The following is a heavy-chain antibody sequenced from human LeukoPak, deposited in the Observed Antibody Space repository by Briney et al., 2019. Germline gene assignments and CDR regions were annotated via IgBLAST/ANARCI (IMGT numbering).Heavy chain of an antibody. Sequence: SETLSLTCTVSGDPINGYYWSWLRRPPGKGLEWVGYIYYSGSTNYNPSLKSRVTISVDTSKNQLPLKLSSVTAADTAVYYCAREVVVGYYYSGMDVWGQGTTVTVSS. CDR3: AREVVVGYYYSGMDV. CDR2: IYYSGST. CDR1: GDPINGYY. V-gene: IGHV4-59*01. J-gene: IGHJ6*02. D-gene: IGHD6-6*01.